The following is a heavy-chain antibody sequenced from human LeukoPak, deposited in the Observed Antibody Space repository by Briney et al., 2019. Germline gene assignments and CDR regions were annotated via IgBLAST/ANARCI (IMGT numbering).Heavy chain of an antibody. V-gene: IGHV4-59*08. Sequence: PSETLSLTCTVSDGSISGYYWSWIRQAPGRGLEWIAYIHYTGINNYNPSLKSRAAISVHTSTNQFSLKLTSVTAADTAMYYCARHITGSGSAFDLWGRGTLVTVSS. CDR2: IHYTGIN. D-gene: IGHD3-10*01. CDR1: DGSISGYY. CDR3: ARHITGSGSAFDL. J-gene: IGHJ2*01.